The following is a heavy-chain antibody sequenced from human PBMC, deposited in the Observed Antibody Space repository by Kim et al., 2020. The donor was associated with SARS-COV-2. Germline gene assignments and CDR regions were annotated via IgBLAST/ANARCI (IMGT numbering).Heavy chain of an antibody. J-gene: IGHJ4*02. Sequence: SETLSLTCTVSGGSISSSSYYWGWIRQPPGKGLEWIGSIYYSGSTYYNPSLKSRVTISVDTSKNQFSLKLSSVTAADTAVYYCARDFIAEGFDYWGQGT. CDR2: IYYSGST. CDR3: ARDFIAEGFDY. V-gene: IGHV4-39*07. D-gene: IGHD6-13*01. CDR1: GGSISSSSYY.